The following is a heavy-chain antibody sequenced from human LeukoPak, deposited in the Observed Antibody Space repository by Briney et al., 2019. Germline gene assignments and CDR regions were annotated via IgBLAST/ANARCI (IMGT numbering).Heavy chain of an antibody. V-gene: IGHV3-43*02. CDR2: ISGDGGST. J-gene: IGHJ3*02. D-gene: IGHD2-15*01. CDR1: GFTFDDYA. CDR3: AKEIDTLGTNAFDI. Sequence: GGSLRLSCAASGFTFDDYAMHWVRQAPGKGLERVSLISGDGGSTYYADSVRGRFTISRDNSKNPLYLQMDSLRTEDTAFYYCAKEIDTLGTNAFDIWGQGTMVTVSS.